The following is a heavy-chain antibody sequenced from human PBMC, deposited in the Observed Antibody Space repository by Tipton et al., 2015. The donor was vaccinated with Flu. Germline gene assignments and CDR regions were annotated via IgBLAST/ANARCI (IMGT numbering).Heavy chain of an antibody. CDR2: IYYSGST. CDR1: GGSISSSSYY. J-gene: IGHJ4*02. D-gene: IGHD3-22*01. CDR3: ARDRAMVVVVAAPIPSNFDY. V-gene: IGHV4-39*07. Sequence: TLSLTCTVSGGSISSSSYYWGWICQPPGKGLEWIGSIYYSGSTYYNPSLKGRVTISVDTSKNQFSLKLSSVTAADTAVYYCARDRAMVVVVAAPIPSNFDYWGQGTLVTVSS.